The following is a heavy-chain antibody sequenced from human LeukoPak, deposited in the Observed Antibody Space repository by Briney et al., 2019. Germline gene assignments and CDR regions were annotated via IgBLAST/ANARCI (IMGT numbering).Heavy chain of an antibody. CDR3: ANIPLAVATPGFWYY. CDR2: IYTSGST. CDR1: GGSFSGYY. Sequence: SETLSLTCAVYGGSFSGYYWSWIRQPAGKELEWIGRIYTSGSTNYNPSLKSRVTISVDTSKNQFSLKLSSVTAADTAVYYCANIPLAVATPGFWYYWGQGTLVTVSS. V-gene: IGHV4-59*10. J-gene: IGHJ4*02. D-gene: IGHD2-15*01.